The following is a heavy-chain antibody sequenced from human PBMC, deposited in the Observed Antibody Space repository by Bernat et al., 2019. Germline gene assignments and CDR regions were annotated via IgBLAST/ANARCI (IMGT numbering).Heavy chain of an antibody. D-gene: IGHD2-21*01. J-gene: IGHJ4*02. CDR2: ISSSAGRT. CDR3: AKETAYGFFDY. CDR1: GFTFSSYA. Sequence: VQLVESGGGLVQPGGSLRLSCAASGFTFSSYAMSWVRQAPGKGLEWVSNISSSAGRTQYADSVKGRFTISRDNSKNTLSLQMNSLRAEDTAVYYCAKETAYGFFDYWGQGTLVTVSS. V-gene: IGHV3-23*04.